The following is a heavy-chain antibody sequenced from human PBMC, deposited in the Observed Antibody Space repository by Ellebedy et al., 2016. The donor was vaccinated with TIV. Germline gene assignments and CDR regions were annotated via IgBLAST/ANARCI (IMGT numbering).Heavy chain of an antibody. V-gene: IGHV3-48*01. D-gene: IGHD6-13*01. Sequence: PGGSLRLSCAASGFTFSGYSMNRVRQAPGKGLEWVSYINSRNSSISYADSVKGRFTISRDNSKNTLYLQMNRLRAEDTAVYYCARDLEYSSSWTDYWGQGALVIVSS. J-gene: IGHJ4*02. CDR1: GFTFSGYS. CDR3: ARDLEYSSSWTDY. CDR2: INSRNSSI.